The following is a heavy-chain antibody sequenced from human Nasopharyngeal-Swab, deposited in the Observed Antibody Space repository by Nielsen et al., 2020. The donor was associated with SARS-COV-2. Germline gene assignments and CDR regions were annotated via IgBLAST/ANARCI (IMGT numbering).Heavy chain of an antibody. Sequence: GGSLRLSCAASGFTFSSYGMHGVRQAPGKGLVWVSRIKSDGSTTNYADSVKGRFTISRDNAKNTLYLQMHSLRAEDTAVYYCTRDFSAAAGSFDIWGQGTMVTVSS. V-gene: IGHV3-74*01. CDR1: GFTFSSYG. CDR3: TRDFSAAAGSFDI. J-gene: IGHJ3*02. CDR2: IKSDGSTT. D-gene: IGHD6-13*01.